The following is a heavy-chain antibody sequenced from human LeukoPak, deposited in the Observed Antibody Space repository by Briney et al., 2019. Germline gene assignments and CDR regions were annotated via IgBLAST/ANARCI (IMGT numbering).Heavy chain of an antibody. V-gene: IGHV3-21*01. CDR2: ISSSSSSYI. CDR3: AALLIAAAPGY. CDR1: GFTFSSYS. J-gene: IGHJ4*02. Sequence: GGSLRLSCAASGFTFSSYSMNWVRQAPGKGLEWVSSISSSSSSYIYYADSVKGRFTISRDNAKNSLYLQMNSLRAEDTAVYYCAALLIAAAPGYWGQGTLVTVSS. D-gene: IGHD6-13*01.